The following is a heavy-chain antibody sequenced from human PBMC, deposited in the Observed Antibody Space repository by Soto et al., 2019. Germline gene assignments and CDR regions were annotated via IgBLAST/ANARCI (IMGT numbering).Heavy chain of an antibody. CDR1: GFTFSDYY. J-gene: IGHJ4*02. V-gene: IGHV3-11*06. D-gene: IGHD6-13*01. Sequence: GGSLRLSCAASGFTFSDYYMSWIRQAPGKGLEWVSYISSSSSYTNYADSVKGRFTISRDNAKNSLYLQMNSLRAEDTAVYYCARYAGQQLVGYYFDFWGQGTLVTVSS. CDR3: ARYAGQQLVGYYFDF. CDR2: ISSSSSYT.